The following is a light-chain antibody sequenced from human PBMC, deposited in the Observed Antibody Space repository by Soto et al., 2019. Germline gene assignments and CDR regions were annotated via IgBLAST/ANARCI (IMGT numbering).Light chain of an antibody. V-gene: IGLV2-11*01. CDR2: DVS. J-gene: IGLJ2*01. CDR1: SSDVGGYNY. CDR3: CSYAGYSVLI. Sequence: QSALTQPRSVSGSPGQSVTISCSGTSSDVGGYNYVSWYQHHAGRAPKLMICDVSKRPSGVPDRFSGSKSDNTASLTISGLQSEDEADYYCCSYAGYSVLIFGGGTKLTVL.